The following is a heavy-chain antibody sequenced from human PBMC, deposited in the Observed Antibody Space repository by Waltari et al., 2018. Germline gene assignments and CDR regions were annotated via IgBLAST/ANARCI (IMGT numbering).Heavy chain of an antibody. J-gene: IGHJ4*02. V-gene: IGHV3-48*01. CDR2: ISSSSTAI. D-gene: IGHD6-6*01. Sequence: EVQLVESGGGLVPPGGSLRLSCSALGFTFSSFSMSWVRPAPGKGLEWVSYISSSSTAIYYADSVKGRFTISRDNAKNSLYLQVNSLRAEDTAVYYCAREYSSSSGKLFDYWGQGTLVTVSS. CDR1: GFTFSSFS. CDR3: AREYSSSSGKLFDY.